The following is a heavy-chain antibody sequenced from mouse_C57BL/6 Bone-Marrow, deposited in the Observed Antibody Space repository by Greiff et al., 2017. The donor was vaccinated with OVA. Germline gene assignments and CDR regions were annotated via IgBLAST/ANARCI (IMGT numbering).Heavy chain of an antibody. CDR3: ARQNITTVVDYYAMDY. V-gene: IGHV1-9*01. J-gene: IGHJ4*01. Sequence: QVQLQQSGAELMKPGASVKLSCTATGYTFTGYWIEWVKQRPGHGLEWIGEILTGSGSTNYNEKFKGKATFTADTTSNTAYMQLSSLTTEDSTIYDCARQNITTVVDYYAMDYWGQGTSVTVSS. D-gene: IGHD1-1*01. CDR1: GYTFTGYW. CDR2: ILTGSGST.